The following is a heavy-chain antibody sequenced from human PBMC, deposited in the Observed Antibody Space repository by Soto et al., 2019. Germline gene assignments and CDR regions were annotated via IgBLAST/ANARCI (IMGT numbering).Heavy chain of an antibody. Sequence: ASVKVSCKASGYTFTAYSIHWVRQAPGQGLEWMGWINPNDGDTNYAQNFQDRVTMTSDTSITTVYMDLSRLTSDGTAVYFCARDSYSGSYVHWGQGTLVTVSS. CDR1: GYTFTAYS. J-gene: IGHJ4*02. CDR2: INPNDGDT. CDR3: ARDSYSGSYVH. D-gene: IGHD1-26*01. V-gene: IGHV1-2*02.